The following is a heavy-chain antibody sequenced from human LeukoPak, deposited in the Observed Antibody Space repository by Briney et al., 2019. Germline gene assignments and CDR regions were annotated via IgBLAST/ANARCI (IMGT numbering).Heavy chain of an antibody. J-gene: IGHJ4*02. V-gene: IGHV3-43*01. CDR3: VKGSGSYLFDY. CDR2: ISWDGVST. Sequence: GGSLRLSCASSGFIFDDYTMHWVRQAPGRGLEWVSLISWDGVSTSYADSVRGRFTISRDNSEDSLYLQMNSLRPEDTAFYYCVKGSGSYLFDYWGQGTLVTVSS. D-gene: IGHD1-26*01. CDR1: GFIFDDYT.